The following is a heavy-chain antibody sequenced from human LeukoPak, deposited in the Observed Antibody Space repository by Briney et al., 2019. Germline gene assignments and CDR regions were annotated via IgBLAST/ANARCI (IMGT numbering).Heavy chain of an antibody. V-gene: IGHV1-3*01. D-gene: IGHD4-23*01. CDR2: INAGNGNT. CDR3: ARPKLQEPFHYWYFDL. J-gene: IGHJ2*01. Sequence: GASVKVSCKASGYTFTSYAMHWVRQAPGQRLEWMGWINAGNGNTKYSQRFQGRVTITRDTSASTAYMELRSLRSDDTAVYYCARPKLQEPFHYWYFDLWGRGTLVTVSS. CDR1: GYTFTSYA.